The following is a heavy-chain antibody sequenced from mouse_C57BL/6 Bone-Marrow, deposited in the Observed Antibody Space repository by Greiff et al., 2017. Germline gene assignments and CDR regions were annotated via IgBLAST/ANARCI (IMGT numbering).Heavy chain of an antibody. CDR2: IDPEIGDT. J-gene: IGHJ2*01. CDR3: SSFDGNYFDF. Sequence: EVKLQESGAELVRPGASVKLSCTASGFNIKDDYIHWVKQRPEQGLEWIGWIDPEIGDTEYASKFQGKATITSDTASNTAYLQLSLLTSEDTAVYYCSSFDGNYFDFWGQGTPLTVAS. V-gene: IGHV14-4*01. CDR1: GFNIKDDY. D-gene: IGHD2-3*01.